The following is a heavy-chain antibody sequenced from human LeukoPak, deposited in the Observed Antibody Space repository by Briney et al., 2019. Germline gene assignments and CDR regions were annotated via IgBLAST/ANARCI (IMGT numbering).Heavy chain of an antibody. Sequence: SETLSLTCTVSGGSISSYYWSWIRQPSGKGLEWIGYIYYSGSNNYNPSLKSRVTISVETSKNQFSLKLSSVTAADTAVYYCARRRGRWLQPGEPLLDYWGQGTLVTVSS. CDR2: IYYSGSN. CDR3: ARRRGRWLQPGEPLLDY. D-gene: IGHD5-24*01. CDR1: GGSISSYY. V-gene: IGHV4-59*01. J-gene: IGHJ4*02.